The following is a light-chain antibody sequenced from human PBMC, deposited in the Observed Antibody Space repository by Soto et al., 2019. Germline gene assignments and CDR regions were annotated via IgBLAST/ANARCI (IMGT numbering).Light chain of an antibody. CDR2: GAS. CDR3: PQYGSSPPLT. V-gene: IGKV3-20*01. CDR1: QSVSSSY. Sequence: EIVLTQSPGTLSLSPGERATLSCRASQSVSSSYLAWYQQKPGQAPRLLIYGASSRATGIPDRFSGSGSGTDFNLTISRLEPEDFAVYYCPQYGSSPPLTFGGGTKVEIK. J-gene: IGKJ4*01.